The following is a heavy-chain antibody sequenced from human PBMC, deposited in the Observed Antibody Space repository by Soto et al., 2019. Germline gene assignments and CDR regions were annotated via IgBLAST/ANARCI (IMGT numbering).Heavy chain of an antibody. Sequence: GESLKISCTGFGYTFTTFWISWVRQMPGKGLEWLGRVDPRDSYVTYNPSFEGHVTISADKSISTAYLQWGSLKASDTAMYFCPWISCTTTTLASWCGPRAQGILGTASA. J-gene: IGHJ5*02. CDR2: VDPRDSYV. CDR1: GYTFTTFW. V-gene: IGHV5-10-1*01. D-gene: IGHD1-26*01. CDR3: PWISCTTTTLASWCGP.